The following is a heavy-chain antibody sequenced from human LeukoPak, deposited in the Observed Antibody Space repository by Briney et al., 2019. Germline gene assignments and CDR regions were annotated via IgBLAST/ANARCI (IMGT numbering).Heavy chain of an antibody. D-gene: IGHD3-3*01. Sequence: GASVKVSCKASGYTFTGYYMHWVRQAPGQGLEWMGWINPNSGGTNYAQKFQGRVTMTRDTSISTAYMELSWLRSDDTAVYYCARGLWSGYYSYFDYWGQGTLVTVSS. V-gene: IGHV1-2*02. CDR2: INPNSGGT. CDR1: GYTFTGYY. J-gene: IGHJ4*02. CDR3: ARGLWSGYYSYFDY.